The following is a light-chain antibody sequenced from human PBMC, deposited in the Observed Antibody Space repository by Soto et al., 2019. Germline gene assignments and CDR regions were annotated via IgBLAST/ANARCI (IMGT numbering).Light chain of an antibody. Sequence: YELTQPPSMSVAPGHTATITCVGYNIGSKSVHWYQQRPGQAPVLVVYDDSDRPSGIPERFSGSNSGNTATLTISRVEAGDEADYYCQVWDSSTDDGVFGTGAKDTV. V-gene: IGLV3-21*02. CDR3: QVWDSSTDDGV. CDR2: DDS. CDR1: NIGSKS. J-gene: IGLJ1*01.